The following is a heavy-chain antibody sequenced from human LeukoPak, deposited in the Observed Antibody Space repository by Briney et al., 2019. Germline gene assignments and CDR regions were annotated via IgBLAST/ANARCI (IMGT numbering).Heavy chain of an antibody. J-gene: IGHJ4*02. D-gene: IGHD2-2*01. CDR1: GFTFSSYA. V-gene: IGHV3-21*01. CDR2: ISSTSNYI. CDR3: ARAGYCSSTRCSPFDY. Sequence: GGSLRLSCAASGFTFSSYAMNWVRQAPGKGLEWVSPISSTSNYIYYAHSLKGRFTISRDNAKNSLYLQMNSLRAEDTAVYYCARAGYCSSTRCSPFDYWGQGTLVTVSS.